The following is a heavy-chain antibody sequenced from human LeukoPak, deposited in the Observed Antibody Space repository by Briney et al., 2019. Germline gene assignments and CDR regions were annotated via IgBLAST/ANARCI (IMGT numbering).Heavy chain of an antibody. D-gene: IGHD2-8*01. J-gene: IGHJ6*03. CDR1: GFTFSSYG. CDR3: AKDRCSNGIGCYYYYMDV. Sequence: GGSLRLSCAASGFTFSSYGMHWVRQAPGKGLEWVAYIQYEGSNEQYADSVKGRFSISRDSSKNILYLQMNSLRAEDTAVYYCAKDRCSNGIGCYYYYMDVWGKGTTVTISS. V-gene: IGHV3-30*02. CDR2: IQYEGSNE.